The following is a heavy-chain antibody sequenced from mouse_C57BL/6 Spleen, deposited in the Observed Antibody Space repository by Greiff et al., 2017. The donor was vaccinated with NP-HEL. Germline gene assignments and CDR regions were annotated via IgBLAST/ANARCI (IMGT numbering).Heavy chain of an antibody. V-gene: IGHV1-15*01. J-gene: IGHJ3*01. Sequence: VKVVESGAELVRPGASVTLSCKASGYTFTDYEMHWVKQTPVHGLEWIGAIDPATGDTAYNQKFKGKAILTADKSSSTAYMELRSLTSEDSAVYYCACGSCCFAYWGQGTLVTVSA. CDR2: IDPATGDT. CDR1: GYTFTDYE. CDR3: ACGSCCFAY. D-gene: IGHD1-1*02.